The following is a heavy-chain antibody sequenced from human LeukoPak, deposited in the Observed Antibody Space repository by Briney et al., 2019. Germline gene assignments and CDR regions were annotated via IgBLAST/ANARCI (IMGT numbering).Heavy chain of an antibody. CDR2: IRYDGSNK. CDR3: AKTGSIAVAGTD. V-gene: IGHV3-30*02. D-gene: IGHD6-19*01. Sequence: PGGSLRLSCAASGFTFSSYGMHWVRQAPGKGLEWVAFIRYDGSNKYYADSVKGRFTISRDNSKNTLYLQMNSLRAVDTAVYYCAKTGSIAVAGTDWGQGTLVTVSS. CDR1: GFTFSSYG. J-gene: IGHJ4*02.